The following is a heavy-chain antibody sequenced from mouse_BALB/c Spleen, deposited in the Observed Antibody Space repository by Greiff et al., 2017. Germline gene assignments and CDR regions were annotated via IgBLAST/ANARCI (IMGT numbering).Heavy chain of an antibody. D-gene: IGHD3-3*01. CDR2: ISCYNGAT. J-gene: IGHJ4*01. Sequence: LVKTGASVKISCKASGYSFTGYYMHWVKQSPGKSLEWIGYISCYNGATSYNQKFKGKATFTVDTSSSTAYMQFNSLTSEDSAVYYCAAVRSSYAMDYWGQGTSVTVSS. CDR1: GYSFTGYY. CDR3: AAVRSSYAMDY. V-gene: IGHV1S34*01.